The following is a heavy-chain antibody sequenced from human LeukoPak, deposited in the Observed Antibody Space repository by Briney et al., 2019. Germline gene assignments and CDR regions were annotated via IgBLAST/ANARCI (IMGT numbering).Heavy chain of an antibody. CDR2: IYYSGST. V-gene: IGHV4-59*08. Sequence: PSETLSLTCTVSGGSISSYYWSWIRQPPGKGLEWIGYIYYSGSTNYNPSLKSRVTISVDTSKNQFSLKLSSVTAADTAVYYCARRMTTALDYWGQGTLVTVSS. CDR1: GGSISSYY. J-gene: IGHJ4*02. D-gene: IGHD4-17*01. CDR3: ARRMTTALDY.